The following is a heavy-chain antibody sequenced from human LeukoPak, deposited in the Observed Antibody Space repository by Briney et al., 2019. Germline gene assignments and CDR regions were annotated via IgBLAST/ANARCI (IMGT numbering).Heavy chain of an antibody. CDR3: ARRNLGYMVRGGQWYYYMDV. CDR2: ISYSGNT. Sequence: SETLSLTCTVSGGSISNYYWGWIRQPPGKGLEWIGYISYSGNTNYIPSLKSRVTILVDTSKNQFSLKLSSMTAADTAVYYCARRNLGYMVRGGQWYYYMDVWGKGTTVTISS. J-gene: IGHJ6*03. D-gene: IGHD3-10*01. CDR1: GGSISNYY. V-gene: IGHV4-59*01.